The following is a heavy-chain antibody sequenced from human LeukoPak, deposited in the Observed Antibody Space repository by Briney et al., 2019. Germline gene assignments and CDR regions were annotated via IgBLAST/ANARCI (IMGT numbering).Heavy chain of an antibody. D-gene: IGHD3-10*01. V-gene: IGHV3-23*01. CDR3: AKDLAKAMVRGPPDY. J-gene: IGHJ4*02. CDR1: GFTFSSYA. CDR2: ISGGGGST. Sequence: GGSLRLSCAASGFTFSSYAMSWVRQAPGKGLEWVSAISGGGGSTYYADSVKGRFTISRDNSKNTLYLQMNSLRAEDTAVYYCAKDLAKAMVRGPPDYWGQGTLVTVSS.